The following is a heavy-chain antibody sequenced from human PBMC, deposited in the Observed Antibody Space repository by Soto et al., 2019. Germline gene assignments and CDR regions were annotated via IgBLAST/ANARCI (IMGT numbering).Heavy chain of an antibody. J-gene: IGHJ6*02. V-gene: IGHV3-9*01. CDR3: AKGRVVRGVIYYYGMDV. CDR2: ISWNSGSI. CDR1: GFTFDDYA. Sequence: PGGSLRLSCAASGFTFDDYAMHWVRQAPGKGLEWVSGISWNSGSIGYADSVKGRFTISRDNAKNSLYLQMNRLRAEDTALYYCAKGRVVRGVIYYYGMDVWGQGTTVTVSS. D-gene: IGHD3-10*01.